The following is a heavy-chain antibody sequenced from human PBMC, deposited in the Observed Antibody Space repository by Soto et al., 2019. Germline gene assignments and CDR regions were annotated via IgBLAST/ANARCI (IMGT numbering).Heavy chain of an antibody. CDR2: INHSGST. D-gene: IGHD2-15*01. Sequence: PSETLSLTCAVYGGSFSGYYWSWIRQPPGKGLEWIGEINHSGSTNYNPSLKSRVTISVDTSKNQFSLKLSSVTAADTAVYYCARAAPRYCSGGSCYSGRDXWGQGTLVTVSS. CDR3: ARAAPRYCSGGSCYSGRDX. J-gene: IGHJ4*02. V-gene: IGHV4-34*01. CDR1: GGSFSGYY.